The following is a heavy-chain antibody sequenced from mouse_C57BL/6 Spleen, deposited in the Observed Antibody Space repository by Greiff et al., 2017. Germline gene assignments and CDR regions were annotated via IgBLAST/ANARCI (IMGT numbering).Heavy chain of an antibody. CDR2: IRNKANGYTT. V-gene: IGHV7-3*01. D-gene: IGHD2-4*01. Sequence: DVKLQESGGGLVQPGGSLSLSCAASGFTFTDYYMSWVRQPPGKALEWLGFIRNKANGYTTEYSASVKGRFTISRDNSQRILYLQMNALRAEDSATYYWARYDDYDGAWFAYWGQGTLVTVSA. CDR3: ARYDDYDGAWFAY. CDR1: GFTFTDYY. J-gene: IGHJ3*01.